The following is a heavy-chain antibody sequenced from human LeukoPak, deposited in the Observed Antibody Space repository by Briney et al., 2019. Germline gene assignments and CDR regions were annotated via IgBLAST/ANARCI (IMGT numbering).Heavy chain of an antibody. Sequence: PSQTLSLTCTVSGGSISSGDYYWSWIRQPPGKGLEWIGYIYYSGSTYYNPSLKSRVTISVDTSKNQFSLKLSSVTAADTAVYYCARDRDSSSPPYYYGMDVWGQGTTVTVSS. V-gene: IGHV4-30-4*01. D-gene: IGHD6-6*01. CDR3: ARDRDSSSPPYYYGMDV. J-gene: IGHJ6*02. CDR1: GGSISSGDYY. CDR2: IYYSGST.